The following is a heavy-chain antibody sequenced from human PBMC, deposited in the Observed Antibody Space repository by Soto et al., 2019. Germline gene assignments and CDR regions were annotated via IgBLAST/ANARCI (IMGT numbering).Heavy chain of an antibody. D-gene: IGHD3-16*01. Sequence: SETLSLTCTVSGGSISSGGYYWSWIRQHPGKGLEWIGYIYYSGSTYYNPSLKSRVTISVDTSKNQFSLKLSSVTAADTAVYYCARAWGVRPPTKFDPWGQGTLVTVSS. CDR1: GGSISSGGYY. CDR3: ARAWGVRPPTKFDP. J-gene: IGHJ5*02. CDR2: IYYSGST. V-gene: IGHV4-31*03.